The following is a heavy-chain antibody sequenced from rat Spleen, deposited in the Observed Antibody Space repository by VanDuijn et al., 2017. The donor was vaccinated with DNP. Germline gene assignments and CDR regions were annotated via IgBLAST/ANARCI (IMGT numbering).Heavy chain of an antibody. Sequence: EVQLVESDGGLVQPGRSLKLSCAVSGFTFSDYYMAWVRQAPAKGLEWVATLSYNGGTPYYPDSVKGRFTISRDNAQNTLYLQMNSLRSEDTATYYCTRQRGDYWGQGVMVTVSS. J-gene: IGHJ2*01. V-gene: IGHV5-29*01. CDR2: LSYNGGTP. CDR3: TRQRGDY. D-gene: IGHD1-11*01. CDR1: GFTFSDYY.